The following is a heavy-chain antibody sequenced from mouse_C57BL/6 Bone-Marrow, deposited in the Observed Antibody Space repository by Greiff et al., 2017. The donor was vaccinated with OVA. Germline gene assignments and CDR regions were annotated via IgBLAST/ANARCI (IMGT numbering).Heavy chain of an antibody. J-gene: IGHJ2*01. V-gene: IGHV1-15*01. D-gene: IGHD1-1*01. CDR2: IDPETGGT. Sequence: VQLQQSGAELVRPGASVTLSCKASGYTFTDYEMHWVKQTPVHGLEWIGAIDPETGGTAYNQKFKGKAILTADKSSSTAYMELRSLTSEDSAVDYCTRFITTVVATPDYWGQGTTLTVSS. CDR3: TRFITTVVATPDY. CDR1: GYTFTDYE.